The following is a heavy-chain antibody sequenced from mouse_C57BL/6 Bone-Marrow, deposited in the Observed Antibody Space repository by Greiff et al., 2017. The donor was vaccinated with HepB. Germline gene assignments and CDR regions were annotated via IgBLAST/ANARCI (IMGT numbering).Heavy chain of an antibody. Sequence: QVQLQQSGPELVKPGASVKISCKASGYAFSSSWMNWVKQRPGKGLEWIGRIYPGDGDTNYNGKFKGKATLTADKSSSTAYMQLSSLTSEDSAVYFCARSTGHHGDYWGQGTTLTVSS. D-gene: IGHD4-1*01. CDR3: ARSTGHHGDY. CDR2: IYPGDGDT. J-gene: IGHJ2*01. V-gene: IGHV1-82*01. CDR1: GYAFSSSW.